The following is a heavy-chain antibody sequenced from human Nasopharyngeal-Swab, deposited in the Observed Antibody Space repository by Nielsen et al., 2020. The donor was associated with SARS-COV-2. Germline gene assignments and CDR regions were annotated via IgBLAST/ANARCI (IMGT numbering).Heavy chain of an antibody. Sequence: SGTLSPPCNVSWGSISSYYWSWIRQPPGKGLEWIGYIYYSGSTNYNPSLKSRVTISVDTSKNQFSLKLSSVTAADTAVYYCARGFDYWGQGTLVTVSS. V-gene: IGHV4-59*01. CDR3: ARGFDY. CDR1: WGSISSYY. CDR2: IYYSGST. J-gene: IGHJ4*02.